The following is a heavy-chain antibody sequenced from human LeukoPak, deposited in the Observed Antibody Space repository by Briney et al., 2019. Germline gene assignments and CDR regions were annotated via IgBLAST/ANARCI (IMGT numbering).Heavy chain of an antibody. D-gene: IGHD3-22*01. Sequence: PGGSLRLSCAASGFTFSSYAMSWVRQAPGKGLEWVSAISGSGGSTYYADSVKGRFTFSRDNSKNTLYLQMNSLRAEDTAVYYCSKELGYYYDSSGSGNWFDPWGQGTLVTVSS. J-gene: IGHJ5*02. V-gene: IGHV3-23*01. CDR1: GFTFSSYA. CDR2: ISGSGGST. CDR3: SKELGYYYDSSGSGNWFDP.